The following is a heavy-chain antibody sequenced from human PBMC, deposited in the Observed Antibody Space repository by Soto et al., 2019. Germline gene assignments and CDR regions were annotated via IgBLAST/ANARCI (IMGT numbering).Heavy chain of an antibody. V-gene: IGHV3-23*01. CDR3: SKRRGDGYFDL. Sequence: EVHLLESGGGSVQPGGSLSLSCAASGLTFSNYVMSWVRQAPGKGLEWVSAVSGSGSDTYYAVSVKGRFTISRDNSKNTLYLQMNSRRAEDTAVYYCSKRRGDGYFDLWGRGTLVTVSS. CDR2: VSGSGSDT. J-gene: IGHJ2*01. CDR1: GLTFSNYV. D-gene: IGHD7-27*01.